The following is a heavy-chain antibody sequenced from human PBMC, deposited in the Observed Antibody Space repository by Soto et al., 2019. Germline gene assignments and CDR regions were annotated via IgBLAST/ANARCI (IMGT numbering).Heavy chain of an antibody. CDR3: AIDKFEQQLVLGYYYYGMDV. CDR1: GGSISSGDYY. V-gene: IGHV4-30-4*01. CDR2: IYYSVST. J-gene: IGHJ6*02. D-gene: IGHD6-13*01. Sequence: LSLTCTVSGGSISSGDYYWSWIRQPPGKGLEWIGYIYYSVSTYYNPSLKSRVTISVDTSKNQFSLKLSSVTAADTAVYYCAIDKFEQQLVLGYYYYGMDVWGQGTTVTVSS.